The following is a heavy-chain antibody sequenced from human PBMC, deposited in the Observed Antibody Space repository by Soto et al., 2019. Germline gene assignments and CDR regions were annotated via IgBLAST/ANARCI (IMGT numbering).Heavy chain of an antibody. CDR2: IYYSGST. Sequence: SETLSLTCTVSGGSISSSSYYWGWIRQPPGKGLEWIGSIYYSGSTYYNPSLKSRVTISVDTSKNQFSLKLSSVTAADTAVYYGARGPYSSSYYYYYYYMDVWGKGTTVTVSS. J-gene: IGHJ6*03. CDR1: GGSISSSSYY. D-gene: IGHD6-6*01. CDR3: ARGPYSSSYYYYYYYMDV. V-gene: IGHV4-39*07.